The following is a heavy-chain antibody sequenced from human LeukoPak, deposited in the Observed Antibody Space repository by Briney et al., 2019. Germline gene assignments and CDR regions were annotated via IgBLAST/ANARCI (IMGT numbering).Heavy chain of an antibody. CDR1: GYTFTSYG. D-gene: IGHD2-2*01. CDR2: ISAYNGNT. Sequence: ASVKVSCKASGYTFTSYGISWVRQAPGQGLEWMGWISAYNGNTNYAQQLQGRVTMTTDTSTTTAYMELRSLRSDDTAVYYCARDPGYCSTTSCPRDYWGQGTLVTVSS. J-gene: IGHJ4*02. V-gene: IGHV1-18*01. CDR3: ARDPGYCSTTSCPRDY.